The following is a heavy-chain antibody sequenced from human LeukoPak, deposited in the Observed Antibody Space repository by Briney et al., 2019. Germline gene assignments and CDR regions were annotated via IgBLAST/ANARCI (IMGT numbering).Heavy chain of an antibody. CDR1: GGSISSSSYY. V-gene: IGHV4-39*01. Sequence: PSETLSLTCTVSGGSISSSSYYWGWIRQPPGKGLEWIGSIYCSGSTYYNPSLKSRVTISVDTSKNQFSLKLSSVTAADTAVYYCASLLDDILTGYRVDYWGQGTLVTVSS. CDR2: IYCSGST. J-gene: IGHJ4*02. D-gene: IGHD3-9*01. CDR3: ASLLDDILTGYRVDY.